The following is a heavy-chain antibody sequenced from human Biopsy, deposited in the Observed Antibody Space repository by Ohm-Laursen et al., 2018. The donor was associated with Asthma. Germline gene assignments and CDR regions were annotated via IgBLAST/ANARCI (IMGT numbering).Heavy chain of an antibody. CDR1: GFSLSSSGAN. J-gene: IGHJ4*02. CDR3: TRHNDY. Sequence: TQTLPLTCSFSGFSLSSSGANANWIRQPPGKALEWLARIDWEEDKFYSTSLRTRLAISKGSSEDQVVLTMTNMGPVDTATYYCTRHNDYWGPGILVTVSS. CDR2: IDWEEDK. V-gene: IGHV2-70*04. D-gene: IGHD1-14*01.